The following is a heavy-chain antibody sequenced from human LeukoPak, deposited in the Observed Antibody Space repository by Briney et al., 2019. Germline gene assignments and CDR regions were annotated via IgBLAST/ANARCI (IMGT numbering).Heavy chain of an antibody. D-gene: IGHD3-10*01. Sequence: PSETLSLTCTVSGGSISSYYWSWIRQPPGKGLEWIGYIYYSGSTNYNPSLKSRVTISVDTSKNQFSLKLSSVTAADTAVYHCVRDLQYYYGSGSYYTTNWFDPWGQGTLVTVSS. CDR3: VRDLQYYYGSGSYYTTNWFDP. CDR1: GGSISSYY. J-gene: IGHJ5*02. V-gene: IGHV4-59*01. CDR2: IYYSGST.